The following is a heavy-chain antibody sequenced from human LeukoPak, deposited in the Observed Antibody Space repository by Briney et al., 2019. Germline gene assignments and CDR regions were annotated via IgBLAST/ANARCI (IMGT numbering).Heavy chain of an antibody. CDR3: ARDWGNDFWSGYRTPNWFDP. D-gene: IGHD3-3*01. CDR1: GDSVSSNSAA. CDR2: TYYRSKWYN. V-gene: IGHV6-1*01. J-gene: IGHJ5*02. Sequence: SQTLSLTCAISGDSVSSNSAAWNWIRQSPSGGLEWLGRTYYRSKWYNDYAVSVKSRITINPDTSKNQFSLQLNSVTPEDTDVYYCARDWGNDFWSGYRTPNWFDPGGQGTLVTVSS.